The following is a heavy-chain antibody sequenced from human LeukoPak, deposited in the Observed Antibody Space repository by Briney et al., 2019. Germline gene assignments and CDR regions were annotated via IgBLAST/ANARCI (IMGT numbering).Heavy chain of an antibody. J-gene: IGHJ6*02. V-gene: IGHV3-7*01. Sequence: GGSLRLSCAASGFTFSIYWMSWVRQAPGKGLEWVANIKQDGSEKYYVDSVKGRFTISRDNAKNSLYLQMNSLRAEDTAVYYCARVRYSSSWYYYYYYGMDVWGQGTTVTVSS. D-gene: IGHD6-13*01. CDR1: GFTFSIYW. CDR2: IKQDGSEK. CDR3: ARVRYSSSWYYYYYYGMDV.